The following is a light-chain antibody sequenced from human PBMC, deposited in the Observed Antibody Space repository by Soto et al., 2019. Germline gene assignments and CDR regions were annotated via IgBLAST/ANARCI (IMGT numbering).Light chain of an antibody. Sequence: EIVLTQSPGTLSLSPGERATLSCRASQSVSSSYLAWHQQKPGQAPRLLIYGASSRATGIPGRFSGSESGTDFTLTISRLEPEDFAVYYCQQYGSSPYTFGQGTRLEIK. V-gene: IGKV3-20*01. J-gene: IGKJ2*01. CDR2: GAS. CDR3: QQYGSSPYT. CDR1: QSVSSSY.